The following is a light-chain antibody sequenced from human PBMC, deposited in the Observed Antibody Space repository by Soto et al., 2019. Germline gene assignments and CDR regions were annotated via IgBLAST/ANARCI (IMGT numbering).Light chain of an antibody. J-gene: IGKJ2*02. CDR2: AAS. V-gene: IGKV1-39*01. Sequence: DIQMTQSPSSLSASVGDRVTISCRASQNIGSCLNWYQQKPGKAPKVLISAASTLQSGVPSRFSGSGSETDFTLTISSLQPEDFATYYCQQSYTTWTFGQGTKLEIK. CDR1: QNIGSC. CDR3: QQSYTTWT.